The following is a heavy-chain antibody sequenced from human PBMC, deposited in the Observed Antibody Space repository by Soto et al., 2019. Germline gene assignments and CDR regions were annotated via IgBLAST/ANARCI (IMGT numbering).Heavy chain of an antibody. J-gene: IGHJ6*04. CDR3: LFFWRGYPPHV. Sequence: PGVSLRLSCAASGFTFSSYGMHWVRQAPGKGREWVAVISYDGSNKYYADSVKGRFTISRDNSKNTLYLQMNSLRAEDTAVYYCLFFWRGYPPHVWGKGTTVTVSS. CDR2: ISYDGSNK. D-gene: IGHD3-3*01. CDR1: GFTFSSYG. V-gene: IGHV3-30*03.